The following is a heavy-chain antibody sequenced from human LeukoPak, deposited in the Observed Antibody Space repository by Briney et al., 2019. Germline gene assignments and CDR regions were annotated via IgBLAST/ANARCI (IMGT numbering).Heavy chain of an antibody. CDR3: ARVRGPQLSYFDY. CDR1: GFTFSTYS. J-gene: IGHJ4*02. D-gene: IGHD3-10*01. CDR2: ISSGSSYI. Sequence: PGGSLRLSCAASGFTFSTYSMNWVRQAPGKGLEWVSSISSGSSYIYYADSVKGRFTISRDNAKNSLYLQMNSLRAEDTAAYYCARVRGPQLSYFDYWGQGTLVTVSS. V-gene: IGHV3-21*01.